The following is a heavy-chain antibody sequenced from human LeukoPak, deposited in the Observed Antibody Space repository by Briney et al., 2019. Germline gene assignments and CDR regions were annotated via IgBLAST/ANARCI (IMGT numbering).Heavy chain of an antibody. V-gene: IGHV4-59*08. CDR3: ARRGQGDGDYFDY. CDR2: FYYSGST. Sequence: SETLSLTCTVSGGSISSYYWSWIRQPPGKGLEWIGYFYYSGSTNYNPSLKSRVTISVDTSKNQFSLKLSSVTAADTAVYYCARRGQGDGDYFDYWGQGTLVTVSS. D-gene: IGHD4-17*01. J-gene: IGHJ4*02. CDR1: GGSISSYY.